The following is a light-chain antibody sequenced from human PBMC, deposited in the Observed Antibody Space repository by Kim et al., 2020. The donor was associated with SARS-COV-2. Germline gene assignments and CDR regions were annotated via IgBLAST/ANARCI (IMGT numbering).Light chain of an antibody. CDR2: GVT. V-gene: IGLV2-8*01. CDR3: CSYTGNNLYL. J-gene: IGLJ1*01. Sequence: GQSVTISCTGTNSDLGGYDYVSWYQHRPGKAPKLVIYGVTKRPSGVPDRFSGSKSGNTASLTVSGLQADDEADYYCCSYTGNNLYLFGTGTKVTVL. CDR1: NSDLGGYDY.